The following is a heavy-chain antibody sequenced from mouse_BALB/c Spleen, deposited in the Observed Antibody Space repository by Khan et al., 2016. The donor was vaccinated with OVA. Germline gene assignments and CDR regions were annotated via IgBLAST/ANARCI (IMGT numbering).Heavy chain of an antibody. CDR2: IRSAGKT. J-gene: IGHJ3*01. D-gene: IGHD2-14*01. CDR3: DRNSYKYDFTD. Sequence: QVQLKQSGPGLVRPSQTLSITCTVSGFSLTTYGVHWFRQYPGKGLEWLGVIRSAGKTDYNAAFIPRLSITQDNSKSQVFMKMNSSQADDTAMHYCDRNSYKYDFTDGGQGTLVTVSA. V-gene: IGHV2-2*01. CDR1: GFSLTTYG.